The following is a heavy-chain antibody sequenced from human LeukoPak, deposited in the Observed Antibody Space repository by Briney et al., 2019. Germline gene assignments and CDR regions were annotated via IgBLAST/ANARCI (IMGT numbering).Heavy chain of an antibody. Sequence: SETLSLTCAVSGGSISSSNWWSWVRQPPGKGLEWIGEIYHSGSTNYNPSLKSRVTISVDKSKNQFSLKLSSVTAADTAVYYCARTGITMVRGVYHYYYYYMDVWGKGTTVTVSS. V-gene: IGHV4-4*02. CDR3: ARTGITMVRGVYHYYYYYMDV. D-gene: IGHD3-10*01. CDR2: IYHSGST. CDR1: GGSISSSNW. J-gene: IGHJ6*03.